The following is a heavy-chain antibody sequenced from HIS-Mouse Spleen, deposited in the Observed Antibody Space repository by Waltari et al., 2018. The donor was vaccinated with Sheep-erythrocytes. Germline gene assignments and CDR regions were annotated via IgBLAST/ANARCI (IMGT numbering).Heavy chain of an antibody. J-gene: IGHJ2*01. V-gene: IGHV3-30*18. CDR2: ISYDGSNK. Sequence: QVQLVESGGGVVQPGRSLRLSCAASGFTFSSYGMNWVRQAPGKGLEWGAVISYDGSNKYYADAVKGRFTISRDNSKNTLYRQMNSLRAEDTAVYYCAKVRTVNYWYFDLWGRGTLVTVSS. CDR3: AKVRTVNYWYFDL. CDR1: GFTFSSYG. D-gene: IGHD1-1*01.